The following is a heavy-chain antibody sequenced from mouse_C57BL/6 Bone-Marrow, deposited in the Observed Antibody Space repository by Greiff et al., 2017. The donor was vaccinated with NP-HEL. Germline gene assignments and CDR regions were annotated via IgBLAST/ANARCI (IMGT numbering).Heavy chain of an antibody. V-gene: IGHV6-3*01. J-gene: IGHJ2*01. CDR3: TGGLYYFDY. Sequence: EVKLMESGGGLVQPGGSMKLSCVASGFTFSNYWMNWVRQSPEQGLEWVAQIRLKSDNYATHYAESVIGRFTISRDESKSSVYLQMNNLRAEDTGIYYCTGGLYYFDYWGQGTTLTVSS. CDR2: IRLKSDNYAT. CDR1: GFTFSNYW.